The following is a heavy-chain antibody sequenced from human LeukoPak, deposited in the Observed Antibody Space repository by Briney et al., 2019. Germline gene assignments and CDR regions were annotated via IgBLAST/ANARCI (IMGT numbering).Heavy chain of an antibody. CDR3: ARPGLEITMGGIGGYYYYYGMDV. CDR2: IIPIFGTA. D-gene: IGHD3-10*01. CDR1: GGTFSSYA. J-gene: IGHJ6*04. V-gene: IGHV1-69*06. Sequence: GASVKVSCKASGGTFSSYAISWVRQAPGQGLEWMGGIIPIFGTANYAQIFQGRVTITADKSTSTAYMELSSLRSEDTAVYYCARPGLEITMGGIGGYYYYYGMDVWGKGTTVTVSS.